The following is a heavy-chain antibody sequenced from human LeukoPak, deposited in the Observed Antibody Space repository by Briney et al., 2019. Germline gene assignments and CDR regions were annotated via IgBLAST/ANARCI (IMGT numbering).Heavy chain of an antibody. V-gene: IGHV4-39*01. CDR2: IYYSGST. D-gene: IGHD6-6*01. CDR3: ASILLYSGSSGIDY. Sequence: SQTLSLTCTVSGGSISSSRYYWGWIRQPPGKGLEWIGSIYYSGSTYYNPSLQSRVTISIDTSKNQFSLKLSSVIAADTAVYYCASILLYSGSSGIDYWGQGILVTVSS. CDR1: GGSISSSRYY. J-gene: IGHJ4*02.